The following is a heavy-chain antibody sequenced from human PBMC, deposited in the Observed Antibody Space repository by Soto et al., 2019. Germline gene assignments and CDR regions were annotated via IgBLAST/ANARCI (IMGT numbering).Heavy chain of an antibody. J-gene: IGHJ6*02. V-gene: IGHV1-2*04. CDR1: GYTFTGYY. CDR2: INPNSGGT. Sequence: ASVKVSCKASGYTFTGYYMHWVRQAPGQGLEWMGWINPNSGGTNYAQKFQGWVTMTRDTSISTAYMELSRLRSDDTAVYYCARASEVVGATYGMDVWGQGTTVTVSS. D-gene: IGHD1-26*01. CDR3: ARASEVVGATYGMDV.